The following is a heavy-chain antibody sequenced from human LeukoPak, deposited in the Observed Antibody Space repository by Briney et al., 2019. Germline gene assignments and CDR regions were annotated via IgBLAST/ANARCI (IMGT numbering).Heavy chain of an antibody. V-gene: IGHV4-34*01. CDR1: GGSFSGYY. CDR3: ARQYGYNFYYMDV. D-gene: IGHD5-24*01. J-gene: IGHJ6*03. Sequence: SETLSLTCAVYGGSFSGYYWSWIRQPPGKGLEWIGEINHSGSTSYNPSLKSRVTISVDTSKNQFSLKLSSVTAADTAVYYCARQYGYNFYYMDVWGKGTTVTISS. CDR2: INHSGST.